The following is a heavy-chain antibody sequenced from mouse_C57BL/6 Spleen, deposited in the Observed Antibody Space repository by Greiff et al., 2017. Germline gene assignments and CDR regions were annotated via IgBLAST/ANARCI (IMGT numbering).Heavy chain of an antibody. CDR1: GYTFTSYW. Sequence: VQLQQPGAELVKPGASVKLSCKASGYTFTSYWMHWVKQRPGQGLEWIGMIHPNSGSTNYNEKFKSKATLTVDKSSSTAYMQLSSLTSEDSAVYYGARSGSNYAFAYWGQGTLVTVSA. CDR2: IHPNSGST. CDR3: ARSGSNYAFAY. V-gene: IGHV1-64*01. J-gene: IGHJ3*01. D-gene: IGHD2-5*01.